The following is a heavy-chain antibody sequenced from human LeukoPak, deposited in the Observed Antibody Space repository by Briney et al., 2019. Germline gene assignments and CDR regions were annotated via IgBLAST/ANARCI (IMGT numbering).Heavy chain of an antibody. Sequence: ASVKVSCKASGYTFTSYYMHWVRQAPGQGLEWMGIINPSGGSTSYAQKFQGRVTMTRDTSTSTAYMELRSLRSDDTAVYYCARGGGGRGYYYYMDVWGKGTTVTVSS. V-gene: IGHV1-46*01. CDR1: GYTFTSYY. CDR3: ARGGGGRGYYYYMDV. D-gene: IGHD3-16*01. J-gene: IGHJ6*03. CDR2: INPSGGST.